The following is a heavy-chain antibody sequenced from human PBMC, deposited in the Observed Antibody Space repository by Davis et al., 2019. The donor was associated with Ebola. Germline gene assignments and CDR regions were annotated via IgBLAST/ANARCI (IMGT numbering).Heavy chain of an antibody. CDR2: MNPNSGNR. J-gene: IGHJ5*02. V-gene: IGHV1-8*02. CDR1: GGTFSSYT. D-gene: IGHD1-26*01. Sequence: AASVKVSCKASGGTFSSYTISWVRQAPGQGLEWMGWMNPNSGNRGYVQKFQGRVTMTRNTSISTAYMELSSLRSEDTAVYYCARGRAGSFNWFDPWGQGTLVTVSS. CDR3: ARGRAGSFNWFDP.